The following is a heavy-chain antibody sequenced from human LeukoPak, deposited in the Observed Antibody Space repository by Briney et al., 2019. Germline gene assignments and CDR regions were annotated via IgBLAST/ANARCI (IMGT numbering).Heavy chain of an antibody. D-gene: IGHD3-3*01. CDR2: ISYDGSNK. CDR3: ARELYGYYFDN. J-gene: IGHJ4*02. V-gene: IGHV3-30-3*01. Sequence: PGRSLRLSCAASGFTFSNYAMHWVRQAPGKGLEWVAVISYDGSNKYYADSVKGRFTISRDNSKNTLYLQMNSLTTGDTAVYYCARELYGYYFDNWGQGTLVTVSS. CDR1: GFTFSNYA.